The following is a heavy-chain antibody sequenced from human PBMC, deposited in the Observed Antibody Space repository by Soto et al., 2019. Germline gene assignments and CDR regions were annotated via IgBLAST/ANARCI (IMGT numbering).Heavy chain of an antibody. J-gene: IGHJ4*02. V-gene: IGHV4-31*03. CDR3: AGGSIAARVVDY. CDR1: GGSISSGGDY. Sequence: SETLSLTCTVSGGSISSGGDYWSWIRQHPGKGLEWIGYIYYSGSTYYNPSLKSRVTISVDTSKNQFSLKLSSVTAADTAVYYCAGGSIAARVVDYWGQGTLVTVSS. CDR2: IYYSGST. D-gene: IGHD6-6*01.